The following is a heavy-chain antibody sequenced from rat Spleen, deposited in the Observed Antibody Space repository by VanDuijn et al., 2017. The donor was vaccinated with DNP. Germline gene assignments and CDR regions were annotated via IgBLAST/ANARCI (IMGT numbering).Heavy chain of an antibody. CDR1: GFTFNKYW. V-gene: IGHV2S12*01. CDR3: TRGVTTVVTGWFAY. D-gene: IGHD1-1*01. CDR2: ISSGGNT. Sequence: VQLVESGGDLVQPGRSLKLSCVASGFTFNKYWMTWIRQPPGKGLEWIAAISSGGNTYYNSALQSRLSISRDTSKSQVFLEMNSLQTEDTAIYYCTRGVTTVVTGWFAYWGQGTLVTVSS. J-gene: IGHJ3*01.